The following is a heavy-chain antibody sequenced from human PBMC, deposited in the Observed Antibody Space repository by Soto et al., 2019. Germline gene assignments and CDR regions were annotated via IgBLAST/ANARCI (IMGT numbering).Heavy chain of an antibody. D-gene: IGHD1-26*01. J-gene: IGHJ4*02. Sequence: QVQLVQSGAEVKKPGASVKVSCKVSGYTLTELSMHWVRQAPGKGLEWMGGFDPEDGETIYAQKFQGRVTMTEDTSTDTAYMELSSLRSEDTAVYYCATGHPPTGEWELPFSVPFDYWGQGTLVTVSS. CDR2: FDPEDGET. V-gene: IGHV1-24*01. CDR3: ATGHPPTGEWELPFSVPFDY. CDR1: GYTLTELS.